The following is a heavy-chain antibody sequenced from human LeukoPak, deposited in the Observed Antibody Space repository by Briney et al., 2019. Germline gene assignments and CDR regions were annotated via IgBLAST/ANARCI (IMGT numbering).Heavy chain of an antibody. CDR1: GFTFSTAW. CDR2: IPAGGDT. CDR3: AKDYKSGDGYWDFDY. J-gene: IGHJ4*02. Sequence: PGGSLRLSCAASGFTFSTAWMSWVRQAPGKGLEWVAGIPAGGDTYYADSVKGRFTISRDNSKNTVDLQMNNLRVEDTAVYYCAKDYKSGDGYWDFDYWGQGTLVTVSS. V-gene: IGHV3-53*01. D-gene: IGHD5-24*01.